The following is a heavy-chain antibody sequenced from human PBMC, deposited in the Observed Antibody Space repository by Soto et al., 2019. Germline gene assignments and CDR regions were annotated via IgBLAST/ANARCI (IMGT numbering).Heavy chain of an antibody. V-gene: IGHV4-31*03. CDR3: ARDLTSSPYYYGMVV. CDR1: GGSISSGGYY. D-gene: IGHD3-9*01. Sequence: TLSLTGTVSGGSISSGGYYWSWSRQDPGKGLEWIGYIYYRGSTYYNPSLKGRVTISVGTSKNQFSLKLSSVTAADTGVYYCARDLTSSPYYYGMVVWGQGPPLTFSS. J-gene: IGHJ6*02. CDR2: IYYRGST.